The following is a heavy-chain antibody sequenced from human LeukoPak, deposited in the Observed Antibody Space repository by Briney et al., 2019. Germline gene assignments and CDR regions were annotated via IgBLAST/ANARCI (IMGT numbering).Heavy chain of an antibody. D-gene: IGHD6-13*01. CDR1: GGSISGYY. Sequence: PSETLSLTCTVSGGSISGYYWSWLRQPPGKGLEWIGYIYYIGSTNYNPSLKSRVSMPVDRSTNQFFLKVRSVTAADTAMYYCARVSPHPWIRATADLDYWGQGALVTVSS. CDR2: IYYIGST. CDR3: ARVSPHPWIRATADLDY. V-gene: IGHV4-59*12. J-gene: IGHJ4*02.